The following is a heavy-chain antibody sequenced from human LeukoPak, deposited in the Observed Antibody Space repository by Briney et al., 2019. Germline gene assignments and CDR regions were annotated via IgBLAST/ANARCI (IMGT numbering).Heavy chain of an antibody. J-gene: IGHJ2*01. Sequence: GGSLRLSCAAFGFTVSSNYMSWVRQAPGKGLEWVSVIYSGGSTYYADSVKGRFTISRDNSKNTLYLQMNSLRAEDTAVYYCARGKLGPRYWYFDLWGRGTLVTVSS. CDR1: GFTVSSNY. CDR3: ARGKLGPRYWYFDL. D-gene: IGHD7-27*01. CDR2: IYSGGST. V-gene: IGHV3-53*01.